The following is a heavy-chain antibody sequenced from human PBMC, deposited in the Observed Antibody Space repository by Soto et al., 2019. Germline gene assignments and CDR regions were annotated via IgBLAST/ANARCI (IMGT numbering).Heavy chain of an antibody. CDR3: ARGIYGDYLNWFDP. V-gene: IGHV1-18*01. CDR2: ISASNGNT. D-gene: IGHD4-17*01. CDR1: GYTFSNFG. Sequence: HLVQSGAEVKKPGASVKVSCKASGYTFSNFGITWVRQAPGQGLEWMGGISASNGNTNYLQKFQGRVTMTSDTSTSTAYMELRSLRSDDTAVYYCARGIYGDYLNWFDPWGQGTLVTVSS. J-gene: IGHJ5*02.